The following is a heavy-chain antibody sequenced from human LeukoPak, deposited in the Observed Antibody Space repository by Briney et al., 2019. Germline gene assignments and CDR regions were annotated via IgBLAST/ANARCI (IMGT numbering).Heavy chain of an antibody. CDR1: GFTFSSCS. CDR3: ARGTIAGAGVDY. Sequence: GGSLRLSCAASGFTFSSCSMHWVRQATGKGLVWVSRINSDGSSISYADSVKGRFTISRDNAKNTLYLQMNSLRAEDTAVYYCARGTIAGAGVDYWGQGTLVTVSS. D-gene: IGHD2-2*01. J-gene: IGHJ4*02. V-gene: IGHV3-74*01. CDR2: INSDGSSI.